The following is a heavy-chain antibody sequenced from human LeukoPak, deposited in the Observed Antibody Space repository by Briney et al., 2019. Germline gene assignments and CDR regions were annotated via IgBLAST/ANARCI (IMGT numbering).Heavy chain of an antibody. D-gene: IGHD3-10*01. CDR2: ISGSGGST. V-gene: IGHV3-23*01. J-gene: IGHJ4*02. Sequence: GGSLRLSCAASGFTFSSYGMSWVRQAPGKGLEWVSPISGSGGSTHYADSVKGRFTISRDNAKNSLYLQMNSLRAEDTAVYYCARGTYYYGSGSYWDYWGQGTLVTVSS. CDR3: ARGTYYYGSGSYWDY. CDR1: GFTFSSYG.